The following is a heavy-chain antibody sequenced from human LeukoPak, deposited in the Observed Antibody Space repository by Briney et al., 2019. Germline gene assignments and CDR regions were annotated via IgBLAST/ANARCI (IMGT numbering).Heavy chain of an antibody. J-gene: IGHJ4*02. Sequence: GGSLRLSCAASGFTFSSYSMNWVRQAPGKGLEWVSSISSSSSYIYYADSVKGRFTISRDNAKNSLYLQMNSRRAEDTAVYYCARDQKSTLSSGYALDYWGQGTLVTVSS. CDR1: GFTFSSYS. CDR3: ARDQKSTLSSGYALDY. D-gene: IGHD3-22*01. CDR2: ISSSSSYI. V-gene: IGHV3-21*01.